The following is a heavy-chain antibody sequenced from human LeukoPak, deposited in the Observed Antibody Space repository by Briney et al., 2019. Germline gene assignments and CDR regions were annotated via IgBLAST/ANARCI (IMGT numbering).Heavy chain of an antibody. D-gene: IGHD2-2*01. Sequence: PPETLSLTCAVYGGSFSGYYWSWIRQPPGKGLEWIGEINHSGSTNYNPSLKSRVTISVDTSKNQFSLKLSSVTAADTAVYYCARTSRRNQLLSYGMDVWGKGTTVTVSS. CDR2: INHSGST. CDR1: GGSFSGYY. J-gene: IGHJ6*04. V-gene: IGHV4-34*01. CDR3: ARTSRRNQLLSYGMDV.